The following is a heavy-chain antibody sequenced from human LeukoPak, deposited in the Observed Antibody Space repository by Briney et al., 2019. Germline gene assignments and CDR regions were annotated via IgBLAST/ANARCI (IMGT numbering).Heavy chain of an antibody. CDR2: ISSSGRTI. Sequence: GGSLRLSCAASGFTFSGYYMSWIRQAPGKGLEWLSYISSSGRTIYYADSVKGRFTISRDNAKNSLYLQMNSLRAEDTAVYYCARDPLRAVAWELERVDYWGQGTLVTVSS. D-gene: IGHD6-19*01. CDR1: GFTFSGYY. V-gene: IGHV3-11*04. CDR3: ARDPLRAVAWELERVDY. J-gene: IGHJ4*02.